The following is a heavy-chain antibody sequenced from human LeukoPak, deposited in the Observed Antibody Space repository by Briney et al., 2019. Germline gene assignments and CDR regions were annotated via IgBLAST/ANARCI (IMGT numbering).Heavy chain of an antibody. J-gene: IGHJ4*02. V-gene: IGHV3-30*18. CDR3: AKAAVYSRNWTPFDD. Sequence: GGSLRLSCAASGFTFSIYGMHWVRQAPGKGLEWVALMSADETNIYYADSVKGRFTISRDNSKNTVFLEMNSLRADDTAVYYCAKAAVYSRNWTPFDDWGQGTLVTVPS. CDR1: GFTFSIYG. CDR2: MSADETNI. D-gene: IGHD6-13*01.